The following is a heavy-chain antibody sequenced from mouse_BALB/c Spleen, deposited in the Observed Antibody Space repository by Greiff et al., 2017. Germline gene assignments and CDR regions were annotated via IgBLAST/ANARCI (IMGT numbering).Heavy chain of an antibody. Sequence: EVHLVESGGGLVKPGGSLKLSCAASGFTFSSYAMSWVRQTPEKRLEWVASISSGGSTYYPDSVKGRFTISRDNARNILYLQMSSLRSEDTAMYYCARCGNSYYAMDYWGQGTSVTVSS. J-gene: IGHJ4*01. CDR2: ISSGGST. CDR1: GFTFSSYA. CDR3: ARCGNSYYAMDY. D-gene: IGHD2-1*01. V-gene: IGHV5-6-5*01.